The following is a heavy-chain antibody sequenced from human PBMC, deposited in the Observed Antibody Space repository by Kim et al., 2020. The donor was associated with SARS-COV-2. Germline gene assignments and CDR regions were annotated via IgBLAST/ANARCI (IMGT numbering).Heavy chain of an antibody. Sequence: SETLSLTCTVSGGSISSYYRSWIRQPAGKGLEWIGRIYTSGSTNYNPSLKSRVTMSVDTSKNQFSLNLSSVTAADTAVYYCAGAAAGLNYYYYGMDVWGQGTTVTVSS. CDR2: IYTSGST. CDR3: AGAAAGLNYYYYGMDV. D-gene: IGHD6-13*01. V-gene: IGHV4-4*07. CDR1: GGSISSYY. J-gene: IGHJ6*02.